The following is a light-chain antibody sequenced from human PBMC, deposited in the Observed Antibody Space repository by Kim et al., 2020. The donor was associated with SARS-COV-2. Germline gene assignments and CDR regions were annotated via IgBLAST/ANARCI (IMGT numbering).Light chain of an antibody. J-gene: IGKJ4*01. CDR1: QSVSSSY. Sequence: SPGKRATLSCRASQSVSSSYLAWYQQKPGQAPRLLIYGASSRATVIPDRFSGSGSGTDFTLTISRLEPEDFAVYYCQQYGSSPSTFGGGTKVDIK. V-gene: IGKV3-20*01. CDR3: QQYGSSPST. CDR2: GAS.